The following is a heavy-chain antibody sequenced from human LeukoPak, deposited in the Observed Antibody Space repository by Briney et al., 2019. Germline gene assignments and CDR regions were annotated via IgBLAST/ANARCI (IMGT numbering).Heavy chain of an antibody. CDR1: GGSISSGSYY. D-gene: IGHD3-10*01. CDR3: ARGLEYYSYYFDY. J-gene: IGHJ4*02. Sequence: SETLSLTCTVSGGSISSGSYYWRWIRQPAGKGLEWIGRIYTSGSTNYNPSLKSRVTISVDTSKNQFSLKLSSVTAADTAVYYCARGLEYYSYYFDYWGQGTLVTVSS. CDR2: IYTSGST. V-gene: IGHV4-61*02.